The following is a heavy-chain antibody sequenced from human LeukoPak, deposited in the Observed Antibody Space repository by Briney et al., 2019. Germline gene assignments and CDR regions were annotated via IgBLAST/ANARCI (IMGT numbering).Heavy chain of an antibody. J-gene: IGHJ4*02. CDR1: GFTFSSYA. Sequence: PGGSLRLSCAASGFTFSSYARSWVRQAPGKGLEWVSAISGSGGSTYYADPVKGRFTITRDTYKHTLYLPMNSPRAEHTAEYYCAGGWFGEDYYFDYWGQGTLVTVSS. D-gene: IGHD3-10*01. CDR3: AGGWFGEDYYFDY. CDR2: ISGSGGST. V-gene: IGHV3-23*01.